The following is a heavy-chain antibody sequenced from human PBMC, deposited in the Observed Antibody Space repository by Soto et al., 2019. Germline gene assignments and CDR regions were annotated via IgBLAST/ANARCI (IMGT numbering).Heavy chain of an antibody. D-gene: IGHD1-26*01. J-gene: IGHJ3*02. CDR3: ARHIVGATTPNAFDI. Sequence: VQLVESGGGLVQPGGSLRLSCAASGFTFSTSWMSWVRQAPGKGLEWVANIKQDGSEKYYVDSVKGRFTISRDNAKNSLFLQMNSLRVDDTAVFFCARHIVGATTPNAFDIRGQGTRVTVSS. CDR2: IKQDGSEK. CDR1: GFTFSTSW. V-gene: IGHV3-7*01.